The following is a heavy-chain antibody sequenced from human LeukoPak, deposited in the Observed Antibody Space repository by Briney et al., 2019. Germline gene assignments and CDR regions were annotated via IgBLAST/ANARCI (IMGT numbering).Heavy chain of an antibody. J-gene: IGHJ4*02. CDR3: ARVGGYNMPIDY. V-gene: IGHV4-28*03. Sequence: SETLSLTCAVSGYSISSSNWWGWIRQPPGKGLEWIGYIYYSGSTNYNPSLKSRVTMSVDTSKNQFSLKLSSVTAADTAVYYCARVGGYNMPIDYWGQGTLVTVSS. CDR2: IYYSGST. D-gene: IGHD5-24*01. CDR1: GYSISSSNW.